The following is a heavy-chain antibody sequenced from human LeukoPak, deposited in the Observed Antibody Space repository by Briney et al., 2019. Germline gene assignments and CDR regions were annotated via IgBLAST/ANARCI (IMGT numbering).Heavy chain of an antibody. J-gene: IGHJ3*02. Sequence: SETLSLTCTVSGGSISSYYWSWIRQPPGKGLEWIGSIYYSGSTYYNPSLKSRVTISVDTSKNQFSLKLRSVTAADTAVYYCASLRRRGGAFDIWGQGTMVTVSS. CDR3: ASLRRRGGAFDI. V-gene: IGHV4-59*12. CDR2: IYYSGST. CDR1: GGSISSYY.